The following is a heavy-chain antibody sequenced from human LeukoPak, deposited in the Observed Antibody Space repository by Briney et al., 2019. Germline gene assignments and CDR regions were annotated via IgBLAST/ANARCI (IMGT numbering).Heavy chain of an antibody. Sequence: GGSLRLSCAASGFTFSSYWMHWVRQAPGKGLVWVSRINSDGSSTSYADSVKGRFTISRDNAKNTLYLQMNSLRAEDTAVYYCARVWAASGTHGFDIWGQGTMVTVSS. D-gene: IGHD1-1*01. CDR2: INSDGSST. V-gene: IGHV3-74*01. CDR1: GFTFSSYW. J-gene: IGHJ3*02. CDR3: ARVWAASGTHGFDI.